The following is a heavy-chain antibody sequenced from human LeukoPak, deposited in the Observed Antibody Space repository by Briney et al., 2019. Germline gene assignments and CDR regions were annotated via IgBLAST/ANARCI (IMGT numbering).Heavy chain of an antibody. Sequence: PGGSLRLSCAASAFTFNSYAMSWVRQAPGKGLEWVSVISGSGGSTDYADSVKGRFTISRDNSKNTQDLQMNSLRAEDTAVYYCAKFLWSGDRHFDYWGQGTLVTVSS. V-gene: IGHV3-23*01. J-gene: IGHJ4*02. D-gene: IGHD3-3*01. CDR1: AFTFNSYA. CDR2: ISGSGGST. CDR3: AKFLWSGDRHFDY.